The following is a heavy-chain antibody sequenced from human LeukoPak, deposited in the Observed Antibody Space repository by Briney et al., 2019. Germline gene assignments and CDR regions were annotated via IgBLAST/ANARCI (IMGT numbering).Heavy chain of an antibody. J-gene: IGHJ6*03. CDR1: GGSISSYY. D-gene: IGHD3-3*01. CDR3: ASSYYDFWSGYSVDYYMDV. CDR2: IYYSGST. Sequence: PSETLSLTCTVSGGSISSYYWSWIRQPAGKGLEWIGYIYYSGSTNYNPSLKSRVTISVDTSKNQFSLKLSSVTAADTAVYYCASSYYDFWSGYSVDYYMDVWGKGTTVTVSS. V-gene: IGHV4-59*01.